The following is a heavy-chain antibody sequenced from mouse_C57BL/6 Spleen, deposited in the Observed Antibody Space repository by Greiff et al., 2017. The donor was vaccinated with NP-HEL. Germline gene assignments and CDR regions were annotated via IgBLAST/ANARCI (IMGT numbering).Heavy chain of an antibody. D-gene: IGHD1-1*01. CDR1: GYAFSSSW. J-gene: IGHJ1*03. CDR3: ARWGGYYGSSYGYWYFDV. Sequence: QVQLQQSGPELVKPGASVKISCKASGYAFSSSWMNWVKQRPGKGLEWIGRIYPGDGDTNYNGKFKGQATLTADKSSSTAYMQLSSLTSEDSAVYFCARWGGYYGSSYGYWYFDVWGTGTTVTVSS. CDR2: IYPGDGDT. V-gene: IGHV1-82*01.